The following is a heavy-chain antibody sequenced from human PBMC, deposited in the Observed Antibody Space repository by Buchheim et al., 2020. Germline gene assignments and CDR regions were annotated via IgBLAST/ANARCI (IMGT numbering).Heavy chain of an antibody. CDR2: ITPDGSDR. J-gene: IGHJ4*02. CDR1: GFTFTTFW. CDR3: AREVRGHAYFDT. V-gene: IGHV3-74*01. Sequence: EVQLVESGGGLIQPGGSLRLSCAASGFTFTTFWMHWVRQVPGKGLMWVSRITPDGSDRSYAASVRGRFTISRDNAENTLYLQMNSLRVEDTGVYSCAREVRGHAYFDTWGQGT.